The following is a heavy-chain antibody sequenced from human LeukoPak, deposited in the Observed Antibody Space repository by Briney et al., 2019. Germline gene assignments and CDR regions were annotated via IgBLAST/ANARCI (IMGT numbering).Heavy chain of an antibody. CDR2: ISYDGSNK. D-gene: IGHD3-22*01. V-gene: IGHV3-30-3*01. J-gene: IGHJ4*02. Sequence: GGSLRLSCAASGFTFSSYAMHWVRQAPGKGLEWVAVISYDGSNKYYADSVKGRFTISRDNSKNTLYLQMNSLRAEDTAVYYCARVPGGYYDSSGYYQWPPDYWGQGTLVTVSS. CDR3: ARVPGGYYDSSGYYQWPPDY. CDR1: GFTFSSYA.